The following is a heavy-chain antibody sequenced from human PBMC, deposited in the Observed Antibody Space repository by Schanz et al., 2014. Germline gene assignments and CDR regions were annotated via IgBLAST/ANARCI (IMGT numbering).Heavy chain of an antibody. CDR1: GFTFSSHW. D-gene: IGHD3-10*01. CDR2: INSVGSNT. J-gene: IGHJ3*02. CDR3: AKGRFGELSAFDI. Sequence: EVQLVESGGGLVQPGGSLRLSCAASGFTFSSHWMHWVRQDPGKGLVWVARINSVGSNTDYADSVKGRFTISRDNSKNTLYLQMNSLRAEDTAVYYCAKGRFGELSAFDIGGQGTRVTVSS. V-gene: IGHV3-74*01.